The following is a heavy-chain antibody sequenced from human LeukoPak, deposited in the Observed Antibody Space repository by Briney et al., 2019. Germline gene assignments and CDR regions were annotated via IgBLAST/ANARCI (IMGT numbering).Heavy chain of an antibody. V-gene: IGHV3-21*01. J-gene: IGHJ6*03. CDR3: ASSNWNDADYYYYYMDA. D-gene: IGHD1-1*01. CDR2: ISSSSSYI. CDR1: GFTFSSYS. Sequence: GGSLRLSCAASGFTFSSYSMNWVRQAPGKGLEWVSSISSSSSYIYYADSVKGRFTISRDNAKNSLYLQMNSLRAEDTAVYYCASSNWNDADYYYYYMDAWGKGTTVTVSS.